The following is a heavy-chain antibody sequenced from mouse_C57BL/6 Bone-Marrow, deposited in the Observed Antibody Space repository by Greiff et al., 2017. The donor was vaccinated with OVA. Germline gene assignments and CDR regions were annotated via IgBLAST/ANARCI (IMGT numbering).Heavy chain of an antibody. D-gene: IGHD1-1*01. Sequence: QVQLQQSGAELVRPGPSVKVSCKASGYAFTNYLIEWVKQRPGQGLEWIGVINPGSGGTNYNEKFKGKATLTADKSSSTAYMQLSSLTSEDSAVYFCARRYYGSSYFDYWGQGTLVTVSA. CDR2: INPGSGGT. J-gene: IGHJ3*01. V-gene: IGHV1-54*01. CDR3: ARRYYGSSYFDY. CDR1: GYAFTNYL.